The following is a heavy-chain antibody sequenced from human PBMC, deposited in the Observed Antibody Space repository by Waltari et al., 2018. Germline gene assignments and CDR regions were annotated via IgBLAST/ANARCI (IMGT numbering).Heavy chain of an antibody. CDR1: GGTFSSYA. CDR2: IIQIFGRA. J-gene: IGHJ4*02. CDR3: ARDPGRHY. Sequence: QVQLVQSGAEVKKPGSSVKVSCKASGGTFSSYAISWVRQAPGQGLEWMGGIIQIFGRANNAQKFQGRGTITADESTSTAYMELNSLRAEDTAVYYCARDPGRHYWGQGTLVTVSS. V-gene: IGHV1-69*01. D-gene: IGHD2-8*02.